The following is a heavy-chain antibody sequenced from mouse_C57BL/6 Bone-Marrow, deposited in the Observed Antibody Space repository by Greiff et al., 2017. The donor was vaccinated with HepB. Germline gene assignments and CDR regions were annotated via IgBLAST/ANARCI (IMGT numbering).Heavy chain of an antibody. D-gene: IGHD1-1*01. CDR1: GYTFTSYG. CDR3: ARRAIYYYGSRYFDY. J-gene: IGHJ2*01. CDR2: IYPRSGNT. V-gene: IGHV1-81*01. Sequence: VQLVESGAELARPGASVKLSCKASGYTFTSYGISWVKQRTGQGLEWIGEIYPRSGNTYYNEKFKGKATLTADKSSSTAYMELRSLTSEDSAVYFGARRAIYYYGSRYFDYWGQGTTLTVSS.